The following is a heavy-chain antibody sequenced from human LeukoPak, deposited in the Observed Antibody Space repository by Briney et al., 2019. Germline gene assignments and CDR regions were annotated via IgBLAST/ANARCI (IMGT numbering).Heavy chain of an antibody. V-gene: IGHV3-64*01. CDR3: ARDFTNIRGGGYFDN. Sequence: PGGSLRLSCAASGFTFSSYAMHWVRQAPGKGLEYVSAISSNGGSTYYANFVEGRFTISRDNSKNTLYLQMGSLRAEDMAVYYCARDFTNIRGGGYFDNWGQGTLVTVSS. CDR1: GFTFSSYA. J-gene: IGHJ4*02. D-gene: IGHD2/OR15-2a*01. CDR2: ISSNGGST.